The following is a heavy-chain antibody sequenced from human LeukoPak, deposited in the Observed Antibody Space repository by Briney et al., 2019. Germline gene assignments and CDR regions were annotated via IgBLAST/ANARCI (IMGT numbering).Heavy chain of an antibody. J-gene: IGHJ4*02. Sequence: GGSLRLSCAASGFTFSSYAMSWVRQAPGKGLEWVSSISSGSYIYYADSVKGRFTISRDNAKNSLYLQMNSLRAEDTAVYYCARDAALYSSSWPVDYWGQGTLVTVSS. CDR2: ISSGSYI. V-gene: IGHV3-21*01. CDR1: GFTFSSYA. CDR3: ARDAALYSSSWPVDY. D-gene: IGHD6-13*01.